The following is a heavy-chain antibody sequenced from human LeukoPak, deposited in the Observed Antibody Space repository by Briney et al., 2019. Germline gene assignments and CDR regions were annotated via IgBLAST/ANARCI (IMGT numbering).Heavy chain of an antibody. CDR3: ARARYYFDY. CDR2: ISSSGSTT. CDR1: GFTFSSYE. V-gene: IGHV3-48*03. Sequence: GGSLRLSCAASGFTFSSYEMNWVRQAPGKGLEWVSYISSSGSTTYYTDSVEGRFTLSRDNAKNSLYLQMNSLRDEDTAVYYCARARYYFDYWGQGTLVTVSS. J-gene: IGHJ4*02.